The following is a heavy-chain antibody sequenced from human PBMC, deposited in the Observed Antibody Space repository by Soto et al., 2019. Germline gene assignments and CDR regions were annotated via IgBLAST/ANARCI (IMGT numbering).Heavy chain of an antibody. CDR1: GGSISSYY. V-gene: IGHV4-59*08. CDR3: ARQRHAANFDY. D-gene: IGHD2-15*01. J-gene: IGHJ4*02. Sequence: PSETLSLTCTVSGGSISSYYWSWIRQPPGKGLEWIGYIYYSGSTNYNPSLKSRVTISVDTSKNQFSLKLSSVTAADTAVYYCARQRHAANFDYWGQGTLVTVSS. CDR2: IYYSGST.